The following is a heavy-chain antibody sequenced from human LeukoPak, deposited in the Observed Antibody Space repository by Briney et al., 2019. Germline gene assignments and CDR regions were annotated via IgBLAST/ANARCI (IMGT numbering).Heavy chain of an antibody. CDR2: IYGTGST. CDR1: GGSISIYY. J-gene: IGHJ4*02. CDR3: ARYDSRGSASTRFDY. D-gene: IGHD3-16*01. Sequence: SETLSLTCTVSGGSISIYYWSWIRQPPGKGLEWVGRIYGTGSTSYNPSLMNRVTMSVDTSKNHFSLKLTSVTAADTAVYYCARYDSRGSASTRFDYWGQGILVTISS. V-gene: IGHV4-4*09.